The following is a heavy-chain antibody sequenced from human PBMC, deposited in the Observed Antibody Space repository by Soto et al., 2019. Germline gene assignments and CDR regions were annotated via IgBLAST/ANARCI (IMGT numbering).Heavy chain of an antibody. J-gene: IGHJ4*02. CDR3: ARARTDTVTTYYFDE. Sequence: SEPLSLTCTVSGCSISSGGYYWSWIRQHPGKGLEWIGYIYYSGSTYYNPSLKSRVTISVDTSKNQFSLKLSSVTAADTAVYYCARARTDTVTTYYFDEWGKGTLVTVAS. CDR1: GCSISSGGYY. CDR2: IYYSGST. D-gene: IGHD4-17*01. V-gene: IGHV4-31*03.